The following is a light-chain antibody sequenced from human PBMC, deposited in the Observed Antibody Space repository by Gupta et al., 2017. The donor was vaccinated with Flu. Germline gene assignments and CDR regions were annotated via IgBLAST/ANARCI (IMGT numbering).Light chain of an antibody. V-gene: IGKV3-11*01. CDR1: QSIRTY. J-gene: IGKJ2*01. Sequence: ATLPLSPGESATLACRASQSIRTYIAWYQKRPGQAPRLVMYGASSGDAGITVRLSGSGYGTDLTLAISRREPEDFAIYYSQQRSSRPMYTFGQGTELEIK. CDR3: QQRSSRPMYT. CDR2: GAS.